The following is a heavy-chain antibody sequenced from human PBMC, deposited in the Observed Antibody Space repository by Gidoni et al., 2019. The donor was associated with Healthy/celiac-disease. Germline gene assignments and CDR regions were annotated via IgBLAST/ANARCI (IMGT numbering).Heavy chain of an antibody. Sequence: EVQLVESGGGLIQPGRSLRLSCAASGFIFDDYAMHWVRQAPGKGLEWVSGITWDSGTIDYADSVKGRFAISRDNAKKSLYLQMNSLRAEDTAVYYCAKAPGDCSTGSCYYDYWGQGTLVTVSS. CDR3: AKAPGDCSTGSCYYDY. CDR1: GFIFDDYA. CDR2: ITWDSGTI. V-gene: IGHV3-9*01. D-gene: IGHD2-15*01. J-gene: IGHJ4*02.